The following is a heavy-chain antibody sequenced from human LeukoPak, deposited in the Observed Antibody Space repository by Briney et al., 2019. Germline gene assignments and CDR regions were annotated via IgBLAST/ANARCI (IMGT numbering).Heavy chain of an antibody. CDR2: INHSGST. D-gene: IGHD2-15*01. CDR1: GGSISSYY. Sequence: SETLSLTCTVSGGSISSYYWSWIRQPPGKGLEWIGEINHSGSTNYNPSLKSRVTISVDTSKNQFSLKLSSVTAADTAVYYCARPRRYCSGGSCYWGAFDIWGQGTMVTVSS. V-gene: IGHV4-34*01. J-gene: IGHJ3*02. CDR3: ARPRRYCSGGSCYWGAFDI.